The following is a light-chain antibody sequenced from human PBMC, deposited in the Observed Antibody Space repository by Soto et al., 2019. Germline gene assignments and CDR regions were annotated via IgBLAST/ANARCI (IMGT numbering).Light chain of an antibody. J-gene: IGKJ1*01. CDR2: AAS. CDR3: QQYNSYPWT. Sequence: DIQMTQSPSSLSASVGDRVTITCRASQGISSWLAWYQQKPERAPKSLIYAASNLQSGVPSRFSGRGSGTDFTLTISNLQPEDFAIYYCQQYNSYPWTFGQGTKVEIK. V-gene: IGKV1D-16*01. CDR1: QGISSW.